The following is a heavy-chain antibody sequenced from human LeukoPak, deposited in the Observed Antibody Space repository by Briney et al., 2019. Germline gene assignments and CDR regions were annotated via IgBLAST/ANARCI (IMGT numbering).Heavy chain of an antibody. J-gene: IGHJ3*02. V-gene: IGHV3-9*03. Sequence: PGGSLRLSCAASGFTFDDYAMHWVRQAPGKGLEWVSGISWNSGSIGYADSVKGRFTISRDNAKNSLYLQMNSLRAEDMALYYCAKDRATSGFDAFDIRGQGTMVTVSS. D-gene: IGHD1-26*01. CDR1: GFTFDDYA. CDR3: AKDRATSGFDAFDI. CDR2: ISWNSGSI.